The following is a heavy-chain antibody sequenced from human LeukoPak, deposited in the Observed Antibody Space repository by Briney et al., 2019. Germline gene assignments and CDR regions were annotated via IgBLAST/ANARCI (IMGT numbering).Heavy chain of an antibody. CDR1: GFTFDDYA. CDR3: AKDANYYDSSGPFDY. J-gene: IGHJ4*02. Sequence: GGSLRLSCAASGFTFDDYAMHWVRQAPGKGLEWVSLISGDGGSTYYADSVKGRFTISRDNSKNSLYLQMNSLRTEDTALYYCAKDANYYDSSGPFDYWGQGTLVTVSS. D-gene: IGHD3-22*01. V-gene: IGHV3-43*02. CDR2: ISGDGGST.